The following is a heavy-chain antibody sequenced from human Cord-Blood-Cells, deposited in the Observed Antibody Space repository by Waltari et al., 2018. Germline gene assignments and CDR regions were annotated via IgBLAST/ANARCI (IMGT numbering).Heavy chain of an antibody. CDR2: ISAYNGNT. CDR1: GYTFTSYG. V-gene: IGHV1-18*01. D-gene: IGHD3-3*01. J-gene: IGHJ6*02. CDR3: ARGGRITIFGVVISEPRPYGMDV. Sequence: QVQLVQSGAEVKKPGASVKVSCKASGYTFTSYGISWVRQAPGQGLEWMGWISAYNGNTNYAQKLQGRVTRTTDTSTSTAYMELRGLRSDDTAVYYCARGGRITIFGVVISEPRPYGMDVWGQGTTVTVSS.